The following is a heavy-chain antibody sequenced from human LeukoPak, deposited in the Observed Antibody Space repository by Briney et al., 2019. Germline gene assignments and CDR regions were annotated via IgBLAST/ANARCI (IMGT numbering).Heavy chain of an antibody. CDR2: INPSGGGT. Sequence: GAXVKVSCKASGYTFTSYNMHWVRQAPGQGLEWMGMINPSGGGTTYAQKFQGRVTMTRDTSTSTLYMEVSSLRSEDTAVYWCAREMATITGFDYWGQGTLVTVSS. V-gene: IGHV1-46*03. CDR1: GYTFTSYN. CDR3: AREMATITGFDY. J-gene: IGHJ4*02. D-gene: IGHD5-24*01.